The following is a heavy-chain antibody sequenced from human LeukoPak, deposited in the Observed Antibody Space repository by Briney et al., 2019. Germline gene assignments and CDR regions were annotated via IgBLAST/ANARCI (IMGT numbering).Heavy chain of an antibody. J-gene: IGHJ4*02. CDR1: GDSISSSY. CDR2: VHYAESS. V-gene: IGHV4-59*01. CDR3: AGYGSRSSYKAFDY. Sequence: SETLSLTCIVSGDSISSSYWSWIRQSPGKGLEWIGYVHYAESSYYNPSLKSRVTLSVDTSKNQFSPRLSSVTAADTAVYYCAGYGSRSSYKAFDYWGQGTLVTVSS. D-gene: IGHD3-10*01.